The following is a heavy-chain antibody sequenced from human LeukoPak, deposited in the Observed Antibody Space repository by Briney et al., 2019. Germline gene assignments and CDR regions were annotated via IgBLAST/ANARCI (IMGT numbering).Heavy chain of an antibody. Sequence: PGGSLRLSCAASGFTFSSYAMSWVRQAPGKGLEWVSAISGSGGSTYYANSVKGRFTISRDNSKNTLYLQMNSLRAEDTAVYYCAEFKALRFLEWLFDYWGQGTLVTVSS. CDR3: AEFKALRFLEWLFDY. J-gene: IGHJ4*02. CDR2: ISGSGGST. V-gene: IGHV3-23*01. D-gene: IGHD3-3*01. CDR1: GFTFSSYA.